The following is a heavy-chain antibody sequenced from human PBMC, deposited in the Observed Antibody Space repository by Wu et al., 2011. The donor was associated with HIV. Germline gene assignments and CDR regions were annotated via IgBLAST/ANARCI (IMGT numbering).Heavy chain of an antibody. CDR1: GYTLTELS. D-gene: IGHD4-17*01. Sequence: QVQLVQSGAELRKPGTSVRVSCKVSGYTLTELSIHWVRQPLGKGLEWLGGFDPENDERIHAQRVQGTVTMTEDTSTETAYVEVTSLTSDDTAVYYCAARQMDDYGDYVSYFDYWGQGTLVAVSS. V-gene: IGHV1-24*01. J-gene: IGHJ4*02. CDR2: FDPENDER. CDR3: AARQMDDYGDYVSYFDY.